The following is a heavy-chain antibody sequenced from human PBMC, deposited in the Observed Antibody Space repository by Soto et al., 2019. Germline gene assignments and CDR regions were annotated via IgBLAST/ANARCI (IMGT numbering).Heavy chain of an antibody. CDR3: AKGVGSSWLNYFDY. CDR1: GFTFSSYA. J-gene: IGHJ4*02. Sequence: XGSLRLSCSAAGFTFSSYAMSWVRQAPGKGLEWVSAISGSGGSTYYADSVKGRFTISRDNSKNTLYLQMNSLRAEDTAVYYCAKGVGSSWLNYFDYWGQGTLVTVSS. V-gene: IGHV3-23*01. D-gene: IGHD6-13*01. CDR2: ISGSGGST.